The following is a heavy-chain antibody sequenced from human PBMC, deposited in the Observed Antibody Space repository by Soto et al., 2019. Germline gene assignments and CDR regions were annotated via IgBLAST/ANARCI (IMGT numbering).Heavy chain of an antibody. J-gene: IGHJ5*02. D-gene: IGHD6-13*01. Sequence: SETLSLTCTVSGASMNSYHWSWIRQPAGKGLEWIGHIHSSGSTNYNPSLKSRVTMSVDTSKNQFSLRLMSLTAADTAVYYCTTDKGVAAAGITGFDPWGQGSLVTVYS. CDR3: TTDKGVAAAGITGFDP. CDR2: IHSSGST. V-gene: IGHV4-4*07. CDR1: GASMNSYH.